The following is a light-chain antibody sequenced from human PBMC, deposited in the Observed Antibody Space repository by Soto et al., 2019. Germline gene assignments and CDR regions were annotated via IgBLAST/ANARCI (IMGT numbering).Light chain of an antibody. V-gene: IGKV3-11*01. CDR1: QRVSSY. CDR3: QQRSNWPPYT. J-gene: IGKJ2*01. Sequence: EIVLTQSPATLSLSPGERATLSCRASQRVSSYLAWYQQKPGPAPRLLIYDASNRATGIPARFSGSGSGTNFTLPISSLEPEDFAVYYCQQRSNWPPYTFGQGTKLEIK. CDR2: DAS.